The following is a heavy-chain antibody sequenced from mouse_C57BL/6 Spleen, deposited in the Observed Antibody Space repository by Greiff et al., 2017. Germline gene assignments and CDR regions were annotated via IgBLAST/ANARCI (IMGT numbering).Heavy chain of an antibody. V-gene: IGHV1-82*01. CDR2: IYPGDGDT. CDR1: GYAFSSSW. Sequence: QVQLQQSGPELVKPGASVKISCKASGYAFSSSWMNWVKQRPGKGLEWIGRIYPGDGDTNYNGKFKGKATLTADKSSSTAYMQLSSLTSEDSAVYFCVRSELGDWFAYWGQGTLVTVSA. J-gene: IGHJ3*01. CDR3: VRSELGDWFAY. D-gene: IGHD4-1*01.